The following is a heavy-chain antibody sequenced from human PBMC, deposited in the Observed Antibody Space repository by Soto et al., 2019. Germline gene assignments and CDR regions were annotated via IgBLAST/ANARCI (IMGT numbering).Heavy chain of an antibody. V-gene: IGHV3-7*01. CDR1: GFTFRSYW. CDR3: ARDVSNFDY. CDR2: IKPDGSEE. J-gene: IGHJ4*02. Sequence: EVQLVESGGGLVQPGGSLRLSCAASGFTFRSYWMSWVRQSPGKGLEWVANIKPDGSEEYYVDSVEGRFTISRDNAKYSLYLQMNSLRAEDTAVYYCARDVSNFDYWGQGTLVTFSS.